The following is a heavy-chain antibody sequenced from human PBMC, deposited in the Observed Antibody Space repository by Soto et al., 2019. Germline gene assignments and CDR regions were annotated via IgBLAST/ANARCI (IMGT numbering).Heavy chain of an antibody. D-gene: IGHD7-27*01. CDR2: ISYSGST. V-gene: IGHV4-30-4*01. Sequence: SETLSLTCTVSGGSISSGNYYWSWIRQPPGKGLEWIGFISYSGSTYTNPSLRSQVAISLDASKNHFSLTLSSVTAADTAVYYCARGPSGDKVHYWGQGALVTVSS. CDR1: GGSISSGNYY. J-gene: IGHJ4*02. CDR3: ARGPSGDKVHY.